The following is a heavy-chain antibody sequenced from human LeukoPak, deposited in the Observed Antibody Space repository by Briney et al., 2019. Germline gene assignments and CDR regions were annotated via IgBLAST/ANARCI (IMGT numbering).Heavy chain of an antibody. V-gene: IGHV4-4*09. CDR2: IYSSGST. CDR3: ARHPRASDPFDI. J-gene: IGHJ3*02. Sequence: SETLSLTCTVSGGSMSSYYWSWIRQPPGKGPEWIGYIYSSGSTNYNPSLKSRVAISEDTSKNQFSLKVTSVTAADTAVYYCARHPRASDPFDIWGQGTIVTVSS. CDR1: GGSMSSYY.